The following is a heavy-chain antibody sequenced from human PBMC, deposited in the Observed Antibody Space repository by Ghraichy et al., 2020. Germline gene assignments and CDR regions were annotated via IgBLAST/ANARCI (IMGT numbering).Heavy chain of an antibody. J-gene: IGHJ1*01. D-gene: IGHD3-22*01. V-gene: IGHV1-69*13. CDR2: IIPIFGTA. CDR3: ARGPGITMIVSNAEYFQH. CDR1: GGTFSSYA. Sequence: SVKVSCKASGGTFSSYAISWVRQAPGQGLEWMGGIIPIFGTANYAQKFQGRVTITADESTSTAYMELSSLRSEDTAVYYCARGPGITMIVSNAEYFQHWGQGTLVTVSS.